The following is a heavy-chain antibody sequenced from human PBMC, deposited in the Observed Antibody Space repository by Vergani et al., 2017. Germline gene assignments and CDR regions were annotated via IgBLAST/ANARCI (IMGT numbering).Heavy chain of an antibody. CDR1: GFTLSNYD. D-gene: IGHD3-16*01. CDR2: IQFDGSNQ. J-gene: IGHJ4*02. Sequence: QVQLVESGGGVVQRGGSLRLSCATSGFTLSNYDMQWIRQGPGKGLEFVAFIQFDGSNQYYADSVKGRFTLSRDLSKNTLYLQMNSLRTDYTATYYCAKHFRGWGIDYWGQGTQVIVSS. CDR3: AKHFRGWGIDY. V-gene: IGHV3-30*02.